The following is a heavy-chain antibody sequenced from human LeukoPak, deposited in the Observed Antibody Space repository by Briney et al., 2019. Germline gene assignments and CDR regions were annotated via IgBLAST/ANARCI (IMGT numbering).Heavy chain of an antibody. V-gene: IGHV5-51*01. CDR2: VYPGDSDT. CDR1: GYNFTKSW. Sequence: GESLKISCQASGYNFTKSWIGWVRQMPGKGLEWVGIVYPGDSDTRYSPSFQGHVTISADESIRSVHLQWNSLKASDIAIYYCARARRLGDGFDFWGQGRWSPSRQ. J-gene: IGHJ3*01. D-gene: IGHD5/OR15-5a*01. CDR3: ARARRLGDGFDF.